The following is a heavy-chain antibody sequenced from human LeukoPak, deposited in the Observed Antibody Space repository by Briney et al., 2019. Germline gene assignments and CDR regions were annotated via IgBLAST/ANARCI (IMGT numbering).Heavy chain of an antibody. Sequence: PSETLSLTCVVYNGSFSGYYWNWIRQPPGKGLEWVAEIYSGSTNYNPSLRSRVTISADASKNQFSLKLSSVTAADTAVYYCARGLGRRFYYYYMDVWGKGTTVTVSS. V-gene: IGHV4-34*01. J-gene: IGHJ6*03. CDR3: ARGLGRRFYYYYMDV. CDR1: NGSFSGYY. CDR2: IYSGST. D-gene: IGHD3-3*01.